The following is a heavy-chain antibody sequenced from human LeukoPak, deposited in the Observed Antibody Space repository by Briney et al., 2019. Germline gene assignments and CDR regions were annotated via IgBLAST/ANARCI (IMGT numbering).Heavy chain of an antibody. CDR1: GFTFSSYW. CDR3: ARDPRSGWYGRENYFDY. V-gene: IGHV3-7*01. D-gene: IGHD6-19*01. J-gene: IGHJ4*02. CDR2: IKQDGSEK. Sequence: GGSLRLACAASGFTFSSYWMSWVRQAPGKGLEWVANIKQDGSEKYYVDSVKGRFTISRDNAKNSLYLQMNSLRAEYTAVYYCARDPRSGWYGRENYFDYWGQGTLVTVSS.